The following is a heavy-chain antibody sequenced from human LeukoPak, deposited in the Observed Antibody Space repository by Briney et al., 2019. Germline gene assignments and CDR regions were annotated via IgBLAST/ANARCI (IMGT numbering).Heavy chain of an antibody. CDR3: AKDLYYDSSGPFDY. D-gene: IGHD3-22*01. Sequence: GGSLRLSCAASGFTFSSYGMHWVRQAPGKGLEWVAVIWYDGSNKYYADSVKGRFTISRDNSKITLYLQMNSLRAEDTAVYYCAKDLYYDSSGPFDYWGQGTLVTVSS. CDR2: IWYDGSNK. J-gene: IGHJ4*02. CDR1: GFTFSSYG. V-gene: IGHV3-33*06.